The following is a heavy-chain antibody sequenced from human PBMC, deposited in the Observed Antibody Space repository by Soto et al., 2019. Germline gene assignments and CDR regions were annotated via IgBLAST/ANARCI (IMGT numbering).Heavy chain of an antibody. V-gene: IGHV3-49*03. D-gene: IGHD6-6*01. CDR3: SRIKEYSGFADLDY. Sequence: GGSLRLSCTGSGFALGDYAVSWFRQAPGKGLEWVGFIRSKPYGGAEEYAASVKGRFTISRDDSKSIAYLQMNSLETEDTAVYYCSRIKEYSGFADLDYWGQGALVTVSS. CDR2: IRSKPYGGAE. J-gene: IGHJ4*02. CDR1: GFALGDYA.